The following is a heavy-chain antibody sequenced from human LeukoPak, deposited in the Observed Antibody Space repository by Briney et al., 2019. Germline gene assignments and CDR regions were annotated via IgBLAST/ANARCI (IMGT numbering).Heavy chain of an antibody. CDR2: INPSGGST. V-gene: IGHV1-46*01. J-gene: IGHJ4*02. CDR1: GDTFSSYA. CDR3: ASSARISNYYDSSGELDY. Sequence: ASVKVSCEASGDTFSSYAISWVRQAPGQGLEWMGIINPSGGSTSYAQKFQGRVTMTRDTSTSTVYMELSSLRSEDTAVYYCASSARISNYYDSSGELDYWGQGTLVTVSS. D-gene: IGHD3-22*01.